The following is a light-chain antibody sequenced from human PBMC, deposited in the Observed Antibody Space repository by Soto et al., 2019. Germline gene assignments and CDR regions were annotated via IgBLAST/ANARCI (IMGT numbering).Light chain of an antibody. CDR3: QSYDTTNAV. CDR2: EDD. V-gene: IGLV6-57*03. CDR1: SGNIASNY. J-gene: IGLJ7*01. Sequence: FMLTQPHSVSESPGKTVTISCTRSSGNIASNYVQWYQQRPGSAPTIVIYEDDERPSGVPDGFSGSIDRSSNSASLTISGLKTEDEADYYCQSYDTTNAVFGGGTQLTVL.